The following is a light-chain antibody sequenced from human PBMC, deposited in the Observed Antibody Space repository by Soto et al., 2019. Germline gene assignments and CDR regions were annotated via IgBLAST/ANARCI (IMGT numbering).Light chain of an antibody. V-gene: IGKV3D-15*01. Sequence: EIVMTQSPATLSVSPGERATLSCRASQSVNIHLAWYQQTPGQAPRLLIYGASARATGIPAKFSGSGSGTEFTLTISSLQSEDFAVYYCQQYNKWPRTFGQGTKGDIK. CDR3: QQYNKWPRT. J-gene: IGKJ1*01. CDR2: GAS. CDR1: QSVNIH.